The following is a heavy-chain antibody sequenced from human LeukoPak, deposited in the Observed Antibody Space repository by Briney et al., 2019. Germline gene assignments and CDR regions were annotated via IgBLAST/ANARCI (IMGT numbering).Heavy chain of an antibody. Sequence: SQTLSLTCTASGGSISSGSYYWSWIRQPAGKGLEWIGRIYTSGSTNYNPSLESRVTISVDTSKNQFSLKLSSVTAADTAVYYCARSLDTFDDYWGQGTLVTVSS. D-gene: IGHD3-16*01. CDR3: ARSLDTFDDY. CDR1: GGSISSGSYY. CDR2: IYTSGST. J-gene: IGHJ4*02. V-gene: IGHV4-61*02.